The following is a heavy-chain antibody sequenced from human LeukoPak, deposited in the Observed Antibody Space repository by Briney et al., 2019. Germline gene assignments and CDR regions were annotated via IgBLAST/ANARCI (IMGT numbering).Heavy chain of an antibody. J-gene: IGHJ4*02. CDR3: ARAYDYGGNSGDY. D-gene: IGHD4-23*01. CDR1: GYTFTYRY. Sequence: ASVKVSCKASGYTFTYRYLHWVRQAPGQALEWMGWISAYNGNTNYAQKLQGRVTMTTDTSTSTAYMELRSLRSDDTAVYYCARAYDYGGNSGDYWGQGTLVTVSS. CDR2: ISAYNGNT. V-gene: IGHV1-18*04.